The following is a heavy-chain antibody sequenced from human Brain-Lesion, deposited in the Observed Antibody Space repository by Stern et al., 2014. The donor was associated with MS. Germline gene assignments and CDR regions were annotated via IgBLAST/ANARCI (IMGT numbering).Heavy chain of an antibody. CDR2: IYYSWNT. D-gene: IGHD2-2*01. CDR3: ARVAALAMPLQYNWFDP. CDR1: GDSISSGGYY. V-gene: IGHV4-31*01. Sequence: QVQLQESGPGLVKPSQTLSLTCSVSGDSISSGGYYWSWIRQHPGKALQWIGNIYYSWNTYYNPSLKSLVTISVDMSKNQFSLNLNSVTAADTAVYFCARVAALAMPLQYNWFDPWGQGILVTVSS. J-gene: IGHJ5*02.